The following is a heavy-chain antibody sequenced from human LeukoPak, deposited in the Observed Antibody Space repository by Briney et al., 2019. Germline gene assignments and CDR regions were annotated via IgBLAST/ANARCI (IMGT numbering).Heavy chain of an antibody. CDR1: GYTFSSYW. Sequence: ESLKISCKGSGYTFSSYWIGWVRRMPGKGLEWMGIIYPGDSDTRYSPSLQGQVTISVDTSIGTAYLQWSSLKASDTAIYYCARQNDFRLDYWGQGTLVTVSS. CDR2: IYPGDSDT. V-gene: IGHV5-51*01. CDR3: ARQNDFRLDY. D-gene: IGHD3-3*01. J-gene: IGHJ4*02.